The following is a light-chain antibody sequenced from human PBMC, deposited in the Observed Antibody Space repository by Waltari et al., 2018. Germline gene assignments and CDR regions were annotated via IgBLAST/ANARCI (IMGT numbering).Light chain of an antibody. J-gene: IGKJ1*01. CDR3: QNHERLPAT. CDR1: QSVGKY. Sequence: EVVLTQSPGTLSLSPGERATLSCRASQSVGKYLAWYQQRPGQAPRLPIYAASTRATGVPDRFSGSGFGTDFSLTISRLEPEDFAVYYCQNHERLPATFGQGTKVEIK. V-gene: IGKV3-20*01. CDR2: AAS.